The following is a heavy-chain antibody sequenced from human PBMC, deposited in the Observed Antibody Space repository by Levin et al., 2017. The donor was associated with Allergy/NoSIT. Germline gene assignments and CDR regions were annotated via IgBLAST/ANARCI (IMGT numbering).Heavy chain of an antibody. J-gene: IGHJ4*02. CDR3: AKDNEQVWFEGDNIDY. D-gene: IGHD3-16*01. Sequence: GESLKISCAASGFTFSSYGMHWVRQAPGKGLEWVAVISYDGSNKYYADSVKGRFTISRDNSKNTLYLQMNSLRAEDTAVYYCAKDNEQVWFEGDNIDYWGQGTLVTVSS. CDR2: ISYDGSNK. V-gene: IGHV3-30*18. CDR1: GFTFSSYG.